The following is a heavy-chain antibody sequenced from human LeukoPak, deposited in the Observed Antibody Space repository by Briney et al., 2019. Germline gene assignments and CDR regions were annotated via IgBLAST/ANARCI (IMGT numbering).Heavy chain of an antibody. V-gene: IGHV3-30*18. Sequence: SGGSLRLSCAASGFMFSSYGMYWVRQAPGKGLEWVAVISFDGSKKSHAESVKGRFTISRDNSKNTLYLEMNSLRPEDTAVYYCAKKLSGSYEEGIQHWGQGTLVTVSS. J-gene: IGHJ1*01. CDR3: AKKLSGSYEEGIQH. CDR1: GFMFSSYG. D-gene: IGHD1-26*01. CDR2: ISFDGSKK.